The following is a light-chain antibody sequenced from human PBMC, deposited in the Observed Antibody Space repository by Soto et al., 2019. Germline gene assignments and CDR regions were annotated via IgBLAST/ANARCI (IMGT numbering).Light chain of an antibody. J-gene: IGLJ1*01. CDR1: SSDVGGYIY. CDR2: DVT. Sequence: QSALTQPASVSGSPGQSITISCTGTSSDVGGYIYVSWYQHHPGKAPRLVIYDVTNRPSGISDRFSGSKSGNTASLTISGLLAEDEADYYCTSYTSTSTYVFGTGTKLTVL. V-gene: IGLV2-14*01. CDR3: TSYTSTSTYV.